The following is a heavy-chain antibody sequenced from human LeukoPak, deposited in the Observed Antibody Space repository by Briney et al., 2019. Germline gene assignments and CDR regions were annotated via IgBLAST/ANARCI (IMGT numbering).Heavy chain of an antibody. CDR1: GGTFSSYA. CDR2: IIAIFGTA. D-gene: IGHD3-9*01. Sequence: SVKVSCKASGGTFSSYAISWVRQAPGQGLEWMGGIIAIFGTANYAQKFQGRVTITADKSTSTAYMELSSLRSEDTAVYYCARDLPPGYDILTGYYIRPFDYWGQGTLVTVSS. V-gene: IGHV1-69*06. CDR3: ARDLPPGYDILTGYYIRPFDY. J-gene: IGHJ4*02.